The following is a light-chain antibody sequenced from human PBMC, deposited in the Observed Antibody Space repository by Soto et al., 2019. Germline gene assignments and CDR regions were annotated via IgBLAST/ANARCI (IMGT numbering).Light chain of an antibody. CDR2: ASS. Sequence: EIVLTQSPGTLSLSPGERATLSCRASQSLSRELLAWYQQKPGQAPRLLIYASSRRATDIPDRFSGSGSGTDFTLTISRLEPEDFAVYYCQQYDNLPYTFGQGTKLEIK. CDR3: QQYDNLPYT. CDR1: QSLSREL. J-gene: IGKJ2*01. V-gene: IGKV3-20*01.